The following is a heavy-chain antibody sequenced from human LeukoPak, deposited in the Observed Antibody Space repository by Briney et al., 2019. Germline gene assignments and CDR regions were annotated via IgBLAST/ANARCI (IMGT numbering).Heavy chain of an antibody. Sequence: GASVKVSCKASGGTFSSYAISWVRQAPGQGLEWMGWISAYNGNTNYAQKLQGRVTMTTDTSTSTAYMELRSLRSDDTAVYYCARVGHNYYDSSGYYYWSRPDYFDYWGQGTLVTVSS. CDR1: GGTFSSYA. CDR3: ARVGHNYYDSSGYYYWSRPDYFDY. D-gene: IGHD3-22*01. J-gene: IGHJ4*02. V-gene: IGHV1-18*01. CDR2: ISAYNGNT.